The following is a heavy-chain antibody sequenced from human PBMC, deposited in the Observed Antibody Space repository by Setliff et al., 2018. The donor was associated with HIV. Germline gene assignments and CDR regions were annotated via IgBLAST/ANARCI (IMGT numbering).Heavy chain of an antibody. CDR2: ISGSGSRT. J-gene: IGHJ3*02. D-gene: IGHD3-22*01. CDR1: GFSFSDYG. CDR3: AKTYYFDNSGYWSAFDM. V-gene: IGHV3-23*01. Sequence: GGSLRLSCAASGFSFSDYGVSWVRQAPGKGLEWVSVISGSGSRTYYADSVKGRCTISRVNSKNTLYVQMNSLRAEDTAVYYCAKTYYFDNSGYWSAFDMWGQGTMVTVSS.